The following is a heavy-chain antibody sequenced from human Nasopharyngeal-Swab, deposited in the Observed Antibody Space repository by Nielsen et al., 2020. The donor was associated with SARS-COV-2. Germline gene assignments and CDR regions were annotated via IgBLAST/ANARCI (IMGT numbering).Heavy chain of an antibody. CDR1: GYTFTDYY. Sequence: ASVKVSCKASGYTFTDYYMHRVRQAPGQGLEWMGRINPNSGDTKYAQKFQGRVTVTRDKSINTAYMELSSLRSDDTAMYYCARDDGDVPGITGSGPPGGYWGQGTLVTVSS. J-gene: IGHJ4*02. V-gene: IGHV1-2*06. CDR2: INPNSGDT. D-gene: IGHD6-13*01. CDR3: ARDDGDVPGITGSGPPGGY.